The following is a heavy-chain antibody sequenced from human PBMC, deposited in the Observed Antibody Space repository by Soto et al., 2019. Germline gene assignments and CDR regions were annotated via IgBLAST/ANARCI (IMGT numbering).Heavy chain of an antibody. D-gene: IGHD3-22*01. V-gene: IGHV3-30-3*01. CDR3: ATECVSSCYPRTFHH. J-gene: IGHJ1*01. CDR2: TSHDGNNK. CDR1: GFTFSSYV. Sequence: QVQLVESGGGVVQPGRSLRLSCAASGFTFSSYVMHWVRQTPGKGLEWVAGTSHDGNNKHYADSLKDRFIISRDNSKNALYIHMNSLRPEDTAVYFCATECVSSCYPRTFHHWGQGTLVTVSS.